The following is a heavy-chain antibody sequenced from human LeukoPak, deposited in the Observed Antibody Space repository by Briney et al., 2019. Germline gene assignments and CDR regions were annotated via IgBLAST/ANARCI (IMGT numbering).Heavy chain of an antibody. CDR3: ARGWNWFDP. CDR2: MNPNSGNT. CDR1: GYTLTSYD. V-gene: IGHV1-8*01. Sequence: ASVKVSCKASGYTLTSYDINWVRQATGQGLEWLGWMNPNSGNTGYAQKFQGRVTMTRNTSISTAYMELSSLRPEDTAVYYCARGWNWFDPWGQGTLVTVSS. J-gene: IGHJ5*02.